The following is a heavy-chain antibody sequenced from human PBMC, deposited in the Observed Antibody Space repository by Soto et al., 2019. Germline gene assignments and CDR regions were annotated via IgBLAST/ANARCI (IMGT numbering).Heavy chain of an antibody. D-gene: IGHD3-3*01. CDR2: ISSSSGTT. CDR1: GFIFSSYS. Sequence: EVPLVESGGGLIQPGGSLRLSCAASGFIFSSYSMTWVRQAPGKGLEWLSYISSSSGTTHYADSVKGRFAISRDNAKNSLYLHMNSLRAEDTAVYYCARVLEWLALAYWGQGTLVTVSS. CDR3: ARVLEWLALAY. V-gene: IGHV3-48*01. J-gene: IGHJ4*02.